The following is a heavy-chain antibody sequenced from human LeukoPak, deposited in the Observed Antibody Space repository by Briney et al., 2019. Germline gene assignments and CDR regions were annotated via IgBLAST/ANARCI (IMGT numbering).Heavy chain of an antibody. CDR3: ARVRLVAYYDSSGYSGHWFDP. D-gene: IGHD3-22*01. J-gene: IGHJ5*02. V-gene: IGHV1-46*01. Sequence: GASVKVSYKASGYTFTIYYMHWVRQAPGQGREGMGIINPSGGSTSYAQKFQGRVTMTRDMSTSTVYMELSSLRSEDTAVYYCARVRLVAYYDSSGYSGHWFDPWGQGTLVTVSS. CDR1: GYTFTIYY. CDR2: INPSGGST.